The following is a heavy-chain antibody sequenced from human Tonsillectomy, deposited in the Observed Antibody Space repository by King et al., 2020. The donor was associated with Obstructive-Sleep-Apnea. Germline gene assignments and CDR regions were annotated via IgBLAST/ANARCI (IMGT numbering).Heavy chain of an antibody. CDR1: GGSINSYY. V-gene: IGHV4-59*01. D-gene: IGHD3-10*01. J-gene: IGHJ4*02. Sequence: VQLQESGPGLVKPSETLSLTCTVSGGSINSYYWSWIRQPPGKGLEWIGLIYHNGNTKYNPSLKSRVTISADKSKNQFSLKLSSVTTADTAVYYCARIIGSGTYSYWGQGTLVTVSS. CDR3: ARIIGSGTYSY. CDR2: IYHNGNT.